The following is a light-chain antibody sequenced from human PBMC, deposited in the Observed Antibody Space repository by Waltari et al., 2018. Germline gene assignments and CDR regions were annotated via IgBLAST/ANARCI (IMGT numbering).Light chain of an antibody. J-gene: IGKJ1*01. CDR1: QRSGTY. CDR3: QQYDSFSPVT. Sequence: DIQMTQSPSTLSASVGDRVSITCRASQRSGTYLAWYQQKPGKAPKLLIYRASTLESGVPFRFSGSGSGTEFTLTISSLQPDDFATYYCQQYDSFSPVTFGQGTRVDIK. CDR2: RAS. V-gene: IGKV1-5*03.